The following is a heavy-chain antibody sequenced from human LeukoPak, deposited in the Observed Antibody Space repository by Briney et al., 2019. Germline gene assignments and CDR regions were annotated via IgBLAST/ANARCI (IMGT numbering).Heavy chain of an antibody. CDR3: ARGAYGSGSYSFDY. D-gene: IGHD3-10*01. J-gene: IGHJ4*02. CDR2: IYYSGST. V-gene: IGHV4-39*07. CDR1: GGSISSSSYY. Sequence: PSETLSLTCTVSGGSISSSSYYWGWIRQPPGKGLEWIGSIYYSGSTYYNPSLKSRVTISVDTSKNQFSLKLSSVTAADTAVYYCARGAYGSGSYSFDYWGQGTLVTVSS.